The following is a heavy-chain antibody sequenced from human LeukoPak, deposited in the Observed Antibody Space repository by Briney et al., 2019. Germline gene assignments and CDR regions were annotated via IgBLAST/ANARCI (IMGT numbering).Heavy chain of an antibody. J-gene: IGHJ6*03. D-gene: IGHD3-10*01. V-gene: IGHV1-18*01. CDR1: GYTFTSYG. CDR3: ARARSSEITMVRGVISNYYYYYMDV. Sequence: ASVKVSCKASGYTFTSYGISWVRQAPGQGLEWMGWISAYNGNTNYAQKLQGRVTMTTDTSTSTAYMELRSLRSDDTAVYYCARARSSEITMVRGVISNYYYYYMDVWGKGTTVTVSS. CDR2: ISAYNGNT.